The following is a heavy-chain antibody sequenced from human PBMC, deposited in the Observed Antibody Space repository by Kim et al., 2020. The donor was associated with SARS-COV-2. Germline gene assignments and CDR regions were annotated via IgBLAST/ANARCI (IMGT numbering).Heavy chain of an antibody. CDR3: ARTIYSSGFNY. V-gene: IGHV3-11*01. J-gene: IGHJ4*02. D-gene: IGHD6-19*01. Sequence: GGSLRLSCAASGFTFSDYYMSWIRQAPGKGLEWVSYISSSGYTISYGDSVNGRFTISRDNAKNSLYLQMNSLRVDDTAIYYCARTIYSSGFNYWGQGTLV. CDR2: ISSSGYTI. CDR1: GFTFSDYY.